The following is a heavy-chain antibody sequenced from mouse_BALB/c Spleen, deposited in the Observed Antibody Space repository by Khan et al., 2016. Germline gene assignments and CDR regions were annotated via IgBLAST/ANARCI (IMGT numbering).Heavy chain of an antibody. J-gene: IGHJ1*01. V-gene: IGHV9-2-1*01. Sequence: QIQLVQSGPELKKPGETVKISCKASGYTFTDYSMHWVKQAPGKGLKWMGWINTETGEPTYADDFKGRFAFSLETSASTAYLQTKNLKNEDTATXFCAIYYYGSRYFDVWGAGTTVTVSS. CDR1: GYTFTDYS. CDR3: AIYYYGSRYFDV. CDR2: INTETGEP. D-gene: IGHD1-1*01.